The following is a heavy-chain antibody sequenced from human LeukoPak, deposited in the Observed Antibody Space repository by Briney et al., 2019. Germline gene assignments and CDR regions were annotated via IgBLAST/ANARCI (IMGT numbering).Heavy chain of an antibody. V-gene: IGHV5-51*01. D-gene: IGHD5-24*01. CDR2: IYPGDSDT. CDR1: GYRFTSYW. CDR3: ARHRVEMATTSIDY. Sequence: GASLQISCKGSGYRFTSYWIGWVRPMPGKGLEWMGIIYPGDSDTRYSPSFQGQVTISADKSISTAYLQWSSLKASDTAMYYCARHRVEMATTSIDYWGQGTLVTVSS. J-gene: IGHJ4*02.